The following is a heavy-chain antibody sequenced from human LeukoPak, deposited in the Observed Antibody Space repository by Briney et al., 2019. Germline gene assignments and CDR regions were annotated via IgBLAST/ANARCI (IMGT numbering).Heavy chain of an antibody. CDR1: GFTFSSYA. CDR2: ISGSGGST. D-gene: IGHD6-19*01. V-gene: IGHV3-23*01. J-gene: IGHJ4*02. CDR3: AKVYSSGWYGKYFDY. Sequence: GGSLRLSCAASGFTFSSYAMSWVRQAPGKGLEWVSAISGSGGSTYYADSVKGRFTISRDNSKNTLYLQMNSLRAEDTAVYYCAKVYSSGWYGKYFDYWGQGTLVTVSS.